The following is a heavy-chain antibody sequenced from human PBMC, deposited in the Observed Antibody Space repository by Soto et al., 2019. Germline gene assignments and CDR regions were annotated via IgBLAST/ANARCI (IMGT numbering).Heavy chain of an antibody. D-gene: IGHD3-10*01. CDR3: ARGEFMVRGYYYYYMDV. CDR1: GGSISSYY. Sequence: SETLSLTCTVSGGSISSYYWSWVRQHPGKGLEWIGYIYYSGSTYYNPSLKSRVTMSVDTSKNQFSLKLSSVTAADTAVYSCARGEFMVRGYYYYYMDVWGKGTTVTVSS. CDR2: IYYSGST. V-gene: IGHV4-59*06. J-gene: IGHJ6*03.